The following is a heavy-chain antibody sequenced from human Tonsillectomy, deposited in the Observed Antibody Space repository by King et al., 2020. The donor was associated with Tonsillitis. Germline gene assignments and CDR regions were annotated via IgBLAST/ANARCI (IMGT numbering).Heavy chain of an antibody. D-gene: IGHD3-3*01. CDR1: GFTFSTYA. CDR2: MSGAGART. V-gene: IGHV3-23*04. CDR3: AKCPYDFWSGGLYYAMDV. Sequence: VQLVESGGGLVQPGGPLRLSCAASGFTFSTYAMTWVRQAPGKGLEWVSVMSGAGARTYHADSVKGRFTISRDNSKNTLYLQMNSQRAEDTAVYYCAKCPYDFWSGGLYYAMDVWGQGTTVTVSS. J-gene: IGHJ6*02.